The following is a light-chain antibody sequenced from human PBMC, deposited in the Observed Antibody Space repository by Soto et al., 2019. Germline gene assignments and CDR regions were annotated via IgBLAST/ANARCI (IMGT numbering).Light chain of an antibody. CDR2: GAS. Sequence: DIQLTQSPSFLSASVGDRVTITCRASQGIRSDLAWYQQKPGKAPKLLIYGASTLQSGVPSRFSGSGSGTEFTLTISSLQSEDFATYYCQQINSNQFTFGPGTKVDIK. CDR1: QGIRSD. J-gene: IGKJ3*01. V-gene: IGKV1-9*01. CDR3: QQINSNQFT.